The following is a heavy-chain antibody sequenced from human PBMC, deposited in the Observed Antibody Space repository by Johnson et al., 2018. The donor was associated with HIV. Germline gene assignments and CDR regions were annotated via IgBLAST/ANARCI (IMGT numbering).Heavy chain of an antibody. CDR3: AKDRTYYDSSAEDAFDI. Sequence: VQLVESGGGLVQPGRSLRLSCAASGFTFDDYAMHWVRQAPGKGLEWVSGISWNSGSIGYADSVKGRFTISRDNAKNSLYLQMNSLRAEDTAVYYCAKDRTYYDSSAEDAFDIWGQGTMVTVSS. CDR1: GFTFDDYA. V-gene: IGHV3-9*01. CDR2: ISWNSGSI. D-gene: IGHD3-22*01. J-gene: IGHJ3*02.